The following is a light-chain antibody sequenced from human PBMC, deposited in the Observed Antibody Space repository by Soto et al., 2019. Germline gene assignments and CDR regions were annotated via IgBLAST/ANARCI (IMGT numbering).Light chain of an antibody. Sequence: QSALTQPASVSGSPGQSITISCTGTSSDVGTYNHVSWYQQHPGKAPKLMIYDVSNRPSGVSNRFSGSKSGNTASLTISGLQAEDEADSYCSSYTTSTTLGVFGTGTKLTVL. CDR3: SSYTTSTTLGV. CDR1: SSDVGTYNH. J-gene: IGLJ1*01. V-gene: IGLV2-14*01. CDR2: DVS.